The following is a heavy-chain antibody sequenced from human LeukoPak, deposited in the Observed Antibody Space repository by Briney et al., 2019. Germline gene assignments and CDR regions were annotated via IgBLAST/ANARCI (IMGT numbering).Heavy chain of an antibody. D-gene: IGHD6-6*01. CDR3: ARRRGGSSHFDF. J-gene: IGHJ4*02. Sequence: SETLSLTCTVSGGSINSSSYYWVWIRQPPGKGLEWIGNILYSGTTYYNPSLKSRLTISLDTSKNQFSLKLSSVTAADTAIYYCARRRGGSSHFDFWGQGTLVTVSS. CDR2: ILYSGTT. CDR1: GGSINSSSYY. V-gene: IGHV4-39*01.